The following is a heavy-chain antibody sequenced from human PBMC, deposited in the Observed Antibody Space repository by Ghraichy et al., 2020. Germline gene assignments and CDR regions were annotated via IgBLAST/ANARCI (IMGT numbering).Heavy chain of an antibody. CDR2: IHHSGSA. CDR1: GASITSYY. Sequence: SQTLSLTCSVSGASITSYYWNWIRQPPGRGLEWIGYIHHSGSAKYNPSLKSRVTLSVDTSKNQFSLNLRSVTAADTALYYCLTWFTDWHAFGMWGQGTMVTVSS. J-gene: IGHJ3*02. D-gene: IGHD3-9*01. CDR3: LTWFTDWHAFGM. V-gene: IGHV4-59*01.